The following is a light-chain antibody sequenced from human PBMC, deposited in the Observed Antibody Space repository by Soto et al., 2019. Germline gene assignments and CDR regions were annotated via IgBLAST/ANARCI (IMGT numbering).Light chain of an antibody. Sequence: EIVMTQSPASLSVSPGERATLSCRASQSVRDPLAWYQQKPGQAPRLLIYRASTRATGIPAKFSGSGSGTEFTLTFSSLQSEDSAVYYCQQYYKWPLTFGQGTKVDIK. CDR1: QSVRDP. CDR2: RAS. V-gene: IGKV3-15*01. J-gene: IGKJ1*01. CDR3: QQYYKWPLT.